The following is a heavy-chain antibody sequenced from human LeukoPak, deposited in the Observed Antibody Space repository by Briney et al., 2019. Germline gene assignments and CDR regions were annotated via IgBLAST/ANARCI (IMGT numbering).Heavy chain of an antibody. V-gene: IGHV3-48*03. J-gene: IGHJ4*02. CDR1: GFTFSSYE. D-gene: IGHD2-2*01. Sequence: GGSLRLSCAAFGFTFSSYEMNWVRQAPGKGLEWVSYISTSGTTIYYADSVEGRVTISRVQSTNTVYLQMNSLRADDTAVYYCAKAHCSSTSCSRADNWGQGTLVTVSS. CDR2: ISTSGTTI. CDR3: AKAHCSSTSCSRADN.